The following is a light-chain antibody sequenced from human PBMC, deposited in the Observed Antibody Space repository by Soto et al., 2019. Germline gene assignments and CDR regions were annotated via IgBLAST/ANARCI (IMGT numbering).Light chain of an antibody. Sequence: QSALTQPASVSGSPGQSITISCTGTSSDVGGYNYVSWYQQHPGKAPKLMIYEVSNRPSGVSNRFSGSKSGNTASLTISGXXXXXXXXXXCSSYTSSSTHWVFGGGTKLTVL. J-gene: IGLJ3*02. V-gene: IGLV2-14*01. CDR1: SSDVGGYNY. CDR3: SSYTSSSTHWV. CDR2: EVS.